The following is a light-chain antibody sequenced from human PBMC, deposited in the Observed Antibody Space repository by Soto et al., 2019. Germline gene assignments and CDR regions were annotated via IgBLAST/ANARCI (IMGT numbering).Light chain of an antibody. J-gene: IGKJ3*01. V-gene: IGKV3-11*01. CDR2: DAS. CDR3: QQYNSHPFT. CDR1: QSVSSY. Sequence: EIVLTQSPATLSLSPGERATLSCRASQSVSSYLAWYQQKPGQAPRLLIYDASNRATGIPARFSGSGSGTDFTLTISSLEPEDFATYYCQQYNSHPFTFGPGTKVDIK.